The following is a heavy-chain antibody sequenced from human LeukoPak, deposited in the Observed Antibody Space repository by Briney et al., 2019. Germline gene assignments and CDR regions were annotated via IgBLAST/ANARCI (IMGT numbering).Heavy chain of an antibody. D-gene: IGHD6-19*01. CDR3: ARDRGSTGYYYLDS. CDR1: GGPITEYY. V-gene: IGHV4-59*01. J-gene: IGHJ4*02. CDR2: IYYTGST. Sequence: PSETLSLTCSVSGGPITEYYWSWIRQPPGKGLEWIGYIYYTGSTNYSPSLKSRVTMSVDASRNEFSLKLVSVTAADTAAYYCARDRGSTGYYYLDSWGQGVLVTVSS.